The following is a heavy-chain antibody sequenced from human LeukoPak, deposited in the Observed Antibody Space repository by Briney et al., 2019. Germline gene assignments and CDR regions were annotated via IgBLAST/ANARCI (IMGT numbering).Heavy chain of an antibody. Sequence: ASVKVSCKASGYTFTSYYMHWVRKAPGQGLEWMGIINPSGGSTSYAQRFQGRVTMTRDTSTSTVYMELSSLRSEDTAVYYCAREGAHGDSDYWGQGTLVTVSS. CDR1: GYTFTSYY. J-gene: IGHJ4*02. CDR2: INPSGGST. CDR3: AREGAHGDSDY. V-gene: IGHV1-46*01. D-gene: IGHD3-10*01.